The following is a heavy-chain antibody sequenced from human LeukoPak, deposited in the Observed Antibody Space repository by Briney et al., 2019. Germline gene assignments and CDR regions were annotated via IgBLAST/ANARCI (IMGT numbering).Heavy chain of an antibody. CDR2: INWNGGST. D-gene: IGHD3-22*01. CDR1: GFTFDDYG. Sequence: GRSLRLSCAASGFTFDDYGMSWVRQAPGKGLEWVSGINWNGGSTGYADSVKGRFTISRDSAKNSLYLQMNSLRAEDTALYYCARGSTYYYDCSGYYFIDYWGQGTLVTVSS. V-gene: IGHV3-20*04. CDR3: ARGSTYYYDCSGYYFIDY. J-gene: IGHJ4*02.